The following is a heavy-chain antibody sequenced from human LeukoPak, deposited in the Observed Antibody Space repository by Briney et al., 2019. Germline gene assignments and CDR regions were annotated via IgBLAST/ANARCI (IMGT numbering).Heavy chain of an antibody. J-gene: IGHJ4*02. CDR1: GFTVSSNY. V-gene: IGHV3-66*01. Sequence: GGSLRLSCAASGFTVSSNYMSWVRQAPGKGLEWVSVIYSGGSTYYADSVKGRLTISRDNSKNTLYLQMNSLRAEDTAVYYCAREKGIVGATGLDYWGQGTLVTVSS. CDR3: AREKGIVGATGLDY. CDR2: IYSGGST. D-gene: IGHD1-26*01.